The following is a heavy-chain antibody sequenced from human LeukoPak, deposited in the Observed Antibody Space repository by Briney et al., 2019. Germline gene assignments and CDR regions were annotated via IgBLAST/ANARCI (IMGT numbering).Heavy chain of an antibody. J-gene: IGHJ4*02. V-gene: IGHV3-33*01. Sequence: PGRSLRLSCAASGFNFSNYGMHWVRQAPGKGLEWVAVIWYDGSQKYYADSVKGRFTISRDNSKNTLYLQMNSLRAEDTAVYYCARDEGGFCSGGSCYSGGYYFDYWGQGILVTVSS. CDR3: ARDEGGFCSGGSCYSGGYYFDY. CDR2: IWYDGSQK. D-gene: IGHD2-15*01. CDR1: GFNFSNYG.